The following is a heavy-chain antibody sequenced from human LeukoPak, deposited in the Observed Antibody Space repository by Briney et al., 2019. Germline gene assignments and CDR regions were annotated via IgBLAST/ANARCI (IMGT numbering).Heavy chain of an antibody. V-gene: IGHV1-2*02. J-gene: IGHJ3*02. D-gene: IGHD3-16*01. CDR2: INPNSGGT. CDR3: ARLKFVASGGGSAFDI. CDR1: GYTFTGYY. Sequence: ASVKVSCKASGYTFTGYYMHWVRQAPGQGLEWMGWINPNSGGTNYAQKFQGRVTMTRDTSISTAYMELSRLRSDDTAVYYCARLKFVASGGGSAFDIWGQGTMVTVSS.